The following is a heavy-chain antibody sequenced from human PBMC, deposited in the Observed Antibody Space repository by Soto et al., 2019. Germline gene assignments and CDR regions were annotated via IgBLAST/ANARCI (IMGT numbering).Heavy chain of an antibody. D-gene: IGHD2-21*02. CDR3: ARESGDWPLNWFDP. CDR2: ITSDGKSK. CDR1: VFNFSNHW. Sequence: GSLRFSCAASVFNFSNHWMNWVRQRPAEGLVWVSRITSDGKSKAYAESVKGRFAISRDNAKNTLYLQMNGLTAEDTAVYYCARESGDWPLNWFDPWGQGTLVTVSS. J-gene: IGHJ5*02. V-gene: IGHV3-74*01.